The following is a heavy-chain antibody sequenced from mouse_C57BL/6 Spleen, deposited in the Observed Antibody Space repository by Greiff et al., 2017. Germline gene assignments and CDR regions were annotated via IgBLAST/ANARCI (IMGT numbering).Heavy chain of an antibody. J-gene: IGHJ4*01. Sequence: VQLQQPGAELVRPGSSVKLSCKASGYTFTSYWMHWVKQRPIQGLEWIGNIDPSDSETHYNQKFKDKATLTVDKSSSTAYMQLSSLTSEDSAVYYCASMVTTADDYAMDYWGQGTSVTVSS. CDR2: IDPSDSET. D-gene: IGHD2-2*01. CDR1: GYTFTSYW. V-gene: IGHV1-52*01. CDR3: ASMVTTADDYAMDY.